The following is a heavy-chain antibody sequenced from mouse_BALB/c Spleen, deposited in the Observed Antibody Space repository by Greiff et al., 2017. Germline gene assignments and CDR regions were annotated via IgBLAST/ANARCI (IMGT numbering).Heavy chain of an antibody. Sequence: QVQLKESGAELVRPGTSVKISCKASGYAYTNYWLGWVKQRPGHGLEWIGDIYPGSGNTYYNEKFKGKATLTADKSSSTAYMQLSSLTSEDSAVYFCARWRVYGNYAMDYWGQGTSVTVSS. CDR1: GYAYTNYW. D-gene: IGHD2-1*01. CDR2: IYPGSGNT. J-gene: IGHJ4*01. CDR3: ARWRVYGNYAMDY. V-gene: IGHV1-63*01.